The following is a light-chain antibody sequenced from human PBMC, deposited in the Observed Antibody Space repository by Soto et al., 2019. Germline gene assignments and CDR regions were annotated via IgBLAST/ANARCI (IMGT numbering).Light chain of an antibody. J-gene: IGKJ3*01. CDR2: DAS. CDR1: QSISSW. Sequence: DIQMTQSPSTLSASVGDRVTITCRASQSISSWLAWYQQRPGKAPKLLIYDASSLESGVPSRFSGSGSGTEFTLTISSLQPDDFATYYCQQYNSIPGLTFGPGTKVDIK. CDR3: QQYNSIPGLT. V-gene: IGKV1-5*01.